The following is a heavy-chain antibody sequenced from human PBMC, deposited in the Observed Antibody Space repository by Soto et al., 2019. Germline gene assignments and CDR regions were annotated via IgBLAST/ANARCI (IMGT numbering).Heavy chain of an antibody. CDR2: IYSGGST. Sequence: GGSLRLSCAASGFTVSSNYMSWVRQAPGKGLEWVSVIYSGGSTYYADSVKGRFTISRDNSKNTLYLQMNSLRAEDTAVYYCARGSLEYYDSSGYDYWGQGTLVTVSS. CDR1: GFTVSSNY. D-gene: IGHD3-22*01. J-gene: IGHJ4*02. CDR3: ARGSLEYYDSSGYDY. V-gene: IGHV3-53*01.